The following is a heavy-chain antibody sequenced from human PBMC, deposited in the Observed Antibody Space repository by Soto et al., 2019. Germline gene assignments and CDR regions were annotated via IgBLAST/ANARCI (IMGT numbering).Heavy chain of an antibody. CDR3: AKDETKVELLKRTKYYGMDV. CDR1: GFTLTNYA. Sequence: PGGSLRLSCAASGFTLTNYAMNWVRQTPGKGLEWFSSIVASVGSTYYADSVKGRFTISRDNSKNRLYLQMNSLRAEDTAVYYCAKDETKVELLKRTKYYGMDVWGQGTTVTVSS. V-gene: IGHV3-23*01. CDR2: IVASVGST. D-gene: IGHD1-7*01. J-gene: IGHJ6*02.